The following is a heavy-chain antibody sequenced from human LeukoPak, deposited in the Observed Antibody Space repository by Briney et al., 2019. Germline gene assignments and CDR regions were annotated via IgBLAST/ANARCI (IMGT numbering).Heavy chain of an antibody. Sequence: GGSLRLSCAASGFTFSTYAMSWVRQAPGKGLDWVSAISGSGGSTYYADSVKGRCTISRDNSKNTLYLQMNSLRAEDTAVYYCAKSDSGSYYPHYLDYWGQGTLVTVSS. CDR1: GFTFSTYA. CDR3: AKSDSGSYYPHYLDY. J-gene: IGHJ4*02. CDR2: ISGSGGST. D-gene: IGHD1-26*01. V-gene: IGHV3-23*01.